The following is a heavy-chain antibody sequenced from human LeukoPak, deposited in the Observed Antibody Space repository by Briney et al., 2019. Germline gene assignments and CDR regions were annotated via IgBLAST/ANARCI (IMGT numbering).Heavy chain of an antibody. J-gene: IGHJ4*02. CDR1: GYSISSGYY. CDR3: ARDDDEVKATTDY. Sequence: SETLSLTCTVSGYSISSGYYWGWIRQPPGKGLEWIGSIYHSGSTYYNPSLKSRVTISVDTSKNQFSLKLSSVTAADTAVYYCARDDDEVKATTDYWGQGTLVTVSS. V-gene: IGHV4-38-2*02. D-gene: IGHD1/OR15-1a*01. CDR2: IYHSGST.